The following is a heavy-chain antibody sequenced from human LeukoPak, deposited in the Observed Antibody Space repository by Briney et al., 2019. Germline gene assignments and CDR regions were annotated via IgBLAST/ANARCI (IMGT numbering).Heavy chain of an antibody. J-gene: IGHJ3*02. CDR1: GYTFTSYG. CDR2: ISAYNGNT. CDR3: ATPREARYSGSCVAAFDI. V-gene: IGHV1-18*01. Sequence: EASVKVSCKASGYTFTSYGISWVRQAPGQGLEWMGWISAYNGNTNYAQKLQGRVTMTTDTSTSTAYMELRSLRSDDTAVYYCATPREARYSGSCVAAFDIWGQGTMVTVSS. D-gene: IGHD1-26*01.